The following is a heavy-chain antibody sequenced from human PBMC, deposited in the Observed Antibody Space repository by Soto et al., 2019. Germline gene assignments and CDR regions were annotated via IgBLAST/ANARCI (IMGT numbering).Heavy chain of an antibody. Sequence: PSETLSLTCTVSGGSISSGGYYWSWIRQHPGKGLEWIGYIYYSGSTYYNPSLESRVTISVDTSKNQFSLKLSSVTAADTAVYYCARAGRTVRGVPYGMDVWGQGTTVTVSS. CDR1: GGSISSGGYY. CDR3: ARAGRTVRGVPYGMDV. J-gene: IGHJ6*02. V-gene: IGHV4-31*03. D-gene: IGHD3-10*01. CDR2: IYYSGST.